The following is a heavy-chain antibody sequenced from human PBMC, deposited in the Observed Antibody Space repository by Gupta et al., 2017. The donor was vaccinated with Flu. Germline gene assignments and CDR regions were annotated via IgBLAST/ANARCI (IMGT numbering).Heavy chain of an antibody. CDR3: AKDGCSSTSCYLHYMDV. D-gene: IGHD2-2*01. CDR1: GFTFSSYG. J-gene: IGHJ6*03. CDR2: ISYDGSNK. V-gene: IGHV3-30*18. Sequence: QVQLVESGGGVVQPGRSLRLSCAASGFTFSSYGMHWVRQAPGKGLEWVAVISYDGSNKYYADSVKGRFTISRDNSKNTLYLQMNSLRAEDTAVYYCAKDGCSSTSCYLHYMDVWGKGTTVTVSS.